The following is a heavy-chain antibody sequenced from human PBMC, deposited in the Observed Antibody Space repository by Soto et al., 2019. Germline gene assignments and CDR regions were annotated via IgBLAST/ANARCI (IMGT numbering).Heavy chain of an antibody. J-gene: IGHJ4*02. CDR3: AKARHCSGTYSYFDY. V-gene: IGHV3-30*18. CDR2: IWYDGSNK. Sequence: QVQLVESGGGVVQPGRSLRLSCAASGFTFSSYAMHWVRQAPGNGLEWVAVIWYDGSNKNYADSVKGRFTISRDNSKKTLYMEMKSLRIEDTAVYYCAKARHCSGTYSYFDYWGQVILVTVSS. D-gene: IGHD3-10*02. CDR1: GFTFSSYA.